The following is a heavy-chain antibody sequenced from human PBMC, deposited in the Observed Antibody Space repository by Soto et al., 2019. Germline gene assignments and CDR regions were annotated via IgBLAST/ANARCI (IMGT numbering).Heavy chain of an antibody. CDR1: GFTLSSYA. D-gene: IGHD2-2*01. V-gene: IGHV3-30*04. CDR3: ARGPPGVVPGAIGSGGMDV. Sequence: QVQLVESGGGVVQPGRSLSLSCAASGFTLSSYAVHWVRQAPGKGLEWVAVMSFDGSKASHADSVKGRFTISRDNSKNTVSLQMNSLIVEDSAVYYCARGPPGVVPGAIGSGGMDVWGQGTTVTVSS. CDR2: MSFDGSKA. J-gene: IGHJ6*02.